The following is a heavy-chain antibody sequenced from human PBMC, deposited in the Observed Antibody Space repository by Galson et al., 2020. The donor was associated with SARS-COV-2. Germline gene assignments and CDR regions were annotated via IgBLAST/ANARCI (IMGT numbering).Heavy chain of an antibody. CDR3: ATNGYSSSWGFDY. Sequence: ASVKVYCKASGYTFTGYYMHWVRQAPGQGLEWMGRINPNSGGTNYAQKFQGRVTMTRDTSISTAYMELSRLRSDDTAVYYCATNGYSSSWGFDYWGQGTLVTVSS. CDR1: GYTFTGYY. D-gene: IGHD6-13*01. J-gene: IGHJ4*02. V-gene: IGHV1-2*06. CDR2: INPNSGGT.